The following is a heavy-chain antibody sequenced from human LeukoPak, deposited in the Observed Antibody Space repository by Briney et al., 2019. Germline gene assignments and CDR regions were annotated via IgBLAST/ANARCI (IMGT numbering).Heavy chain of an antibody. CDR3: AREGHG. V-gene: IGHV3-30*03. CDR1: GFTFSSYG. CDR2: ISYDGSNK. J-gene: IGHJ4*02. Sequence: GGSLRLSCAASGFTFSSYGMHWVRQAPGKGLEWVAVISYDGSNKYYADSVKGRFTISRDNSKNTLYLQMNSLRAEDTAVYYCAREGHGWGQGTLVTVSS.